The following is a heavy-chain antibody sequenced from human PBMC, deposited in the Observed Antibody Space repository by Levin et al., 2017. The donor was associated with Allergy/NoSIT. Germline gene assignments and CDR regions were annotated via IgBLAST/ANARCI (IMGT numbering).Heavy chain of an antibody. CDR1: GFTFSNYA. Sequence: GGSLRLSCAASGFTFSNYAMSWVRQAPGRGLEWVSAIDGSGDTTYYADSVKGRLTISRDNSRNTLYLQMNSLRGEDTAVYYCAKDSKGYGGHEFDYWGQGTLVTVSS. D-gene: IGHD4-23*01. CDR3: AKDSKGYGGHEFDY. CDR2: IDGSGDTT. V-gene: IGHV3-23*01. J-gene: IGHJ4*02.